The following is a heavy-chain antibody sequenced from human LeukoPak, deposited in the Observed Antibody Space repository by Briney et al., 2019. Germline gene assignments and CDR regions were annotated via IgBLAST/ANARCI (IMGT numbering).Heavy chain of an antibody. D-gene: IGHD2-2*02. V-gene: IGHV1-46*01. Sequence: ASVKVSCKASGYTFTSYYMHWVRQAPGQGLEWMGIINPGGGSTSYAQKFQGRVTMTRGTSTSTVYMELSSLRSEDTAVYYCAKGIVVVPAAIGLSWFDPWGQGTLVTVS. CDR2: INPGGGST. J-gene: IGHJ5*02. CDR1: GYTFTSYY. CDR3: AKGIVVVPAAIGLSWFDP.